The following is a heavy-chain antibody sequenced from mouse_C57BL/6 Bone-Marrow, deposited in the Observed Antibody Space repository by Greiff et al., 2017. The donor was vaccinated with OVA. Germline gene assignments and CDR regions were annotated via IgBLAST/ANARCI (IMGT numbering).Heavy chain of an antibody. CDR1: GYTFTSYW. D-gene: IGHD2-3*01. J-gene: IGHJ2*01. CDR2: IHPNSGST. CDR3: ARERWLLYFDY. V-gene: IGHV1-64*01. Sequence: QVQLQQPGAELVKPGASVKLSCKASGYTFTSYWMHWVKQRPGQGLEWIGMIHPNSGSTNYNEKFKSKATLTVDKSSSTAYMQLSSLTSEDSAVYYCARERWLLYFDYWGQGTTLTVSS.